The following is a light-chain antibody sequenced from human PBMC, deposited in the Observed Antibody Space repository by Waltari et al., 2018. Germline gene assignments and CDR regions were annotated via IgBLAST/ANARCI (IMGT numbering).Light chain of an antibody. J-gene: IGKJ4*01. CDR3: QQYDISPLT. CDR2: GAS. V-gene: IGKV3-20*01. Sequence: EIVLTQSPGPLSLSPGERATRSCRASQTVRTTYLAWYQQKPGQAPTLLIYGASSMATGIPDRFSGSGSGTDFSLTISSLEPEDFAVYYCQQYDISPLTFGGGTKVEIK. CDR1: QTVRTTY.